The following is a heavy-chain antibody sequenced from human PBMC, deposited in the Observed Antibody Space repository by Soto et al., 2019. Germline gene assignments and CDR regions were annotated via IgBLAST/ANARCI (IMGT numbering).Heavy chain of an antibody. V-gene: IGHV3-23*01. CDR3: AKVKVPRPYYYDSSEDY. Sequence: GGSLRLSCAASGFTFSIYAMSRVVQAPGKGLEWVSAISGSGGSTYYADSVKGRFTISRDNSKNTLYLQMNSLRAEDTAVYYGAKVKVPRPYYYDSSEDYWGQGTLVPVSS. CDR2: ISGSGGST. J-gene: IGHJ4*02. D-gene: IGHD3-22*01. CDR1: GFTFSIYA.